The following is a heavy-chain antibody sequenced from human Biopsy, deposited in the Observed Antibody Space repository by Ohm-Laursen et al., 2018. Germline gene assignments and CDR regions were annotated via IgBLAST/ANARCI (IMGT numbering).Heavy chain of an antibody. V-gene: IGHV3-11*01. J-gene: IGHJ6*02. D-gene: IGHD4-23*01. CDR1: GFSFSDYH. CDR3: ARDTRWSPYSMDV. Sequence: GSLRLSCTAPGFSFSDYHMRWIRQAPGRGLEWVSYISGGGTIYYGDSMKGRVTISRDNAKNSLYPQMHSLRAEDTAVYYCARDTRWSPYSMDVWGQGTTVTVSS. CDR2: ISGGGTI.